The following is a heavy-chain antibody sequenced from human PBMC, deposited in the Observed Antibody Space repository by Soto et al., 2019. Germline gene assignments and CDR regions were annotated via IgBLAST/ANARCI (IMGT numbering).Heavy chain of an antibody. V-gene: IGHV1-69*13. J-gene: IGHJ4*02. CDR1: GGTFSSYA. Sequence: ASVKVSCKASGGTFSSYAISWVRQAPGQGLEWMGGIIPIFGTANYAQKFQGRVTITADESTSTAYMELSSLRSEDTAVYYCARVGGSITMSNYFDYWGQGTLVTISS. D-gene: IGHD3-22*01. CDR2: IIPIFGTA. CDR3: ARVGGSITMSNYFDY.